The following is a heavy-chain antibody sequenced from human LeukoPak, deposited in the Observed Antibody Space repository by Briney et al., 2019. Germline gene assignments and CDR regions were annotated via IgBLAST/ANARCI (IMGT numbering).Heavy chain of an antibody. J-gene: IGHJ4*02. Sequence: PGGSLRLSCAASGFTFSSYGMNWVRQAPGKGLEWVALIRYDGSNKYYADSVKGRFTISRDNSKNTLYLQMNSLRAEDTAVYYCAKERHPYGSGSYAYDYWGQGTLVTVSS. CDR2: IRYDGSNK. CDR1: GFTFSSYG. D-gene: IGHD3-10*01. V-gene: IGHV3-30*02. CDR3: AKERHPYGSGSYAYDY.